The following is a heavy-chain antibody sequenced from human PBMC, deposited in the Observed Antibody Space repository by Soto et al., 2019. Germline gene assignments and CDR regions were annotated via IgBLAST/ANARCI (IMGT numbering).Heavy chain of an antibody. D-gene: IGHD6-6*01. CDR2: INPSGGST. CDR3: ARDLPSSSIAARKAFDI. CDR1: GGTFSSYT. Sequence: GASVKVSCKASGGTFSSYTISWVRQAPGQGLEWMGIINPSGGSTSYAQKFQGRVTMTRDTSTSTVYMELSSLRSEDTAVYYCARDLPSSSIAARKAFDIWGQGTMVTVSS. V-gene: IGHV1-46*01. J-gene: IGHJ3*02.